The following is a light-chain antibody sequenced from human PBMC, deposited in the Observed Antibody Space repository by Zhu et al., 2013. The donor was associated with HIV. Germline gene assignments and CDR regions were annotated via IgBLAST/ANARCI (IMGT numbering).Light chain of an antibody. CDR2: WAS. CDR1: QSVLYSSNNKNY. CDR3: QQYSTYSIT. Sequence: DIVMTQSPDSLAVSLGERATINCKSSQSVLYSSNNKNYLAWYQQKPRQPPKLLIYWASTRESGVPDRFSGSGSGTDFTLTISSLQAEDFVTYYCQQYSTYSITFGQGTRLEIK. J-gene: IGKJ5*01. V-gene: IGKV4-1*01.